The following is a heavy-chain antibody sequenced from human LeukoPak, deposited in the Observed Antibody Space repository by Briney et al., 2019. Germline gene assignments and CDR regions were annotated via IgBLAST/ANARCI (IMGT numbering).Heavy chain of an antibody. CDR1: GFTFSSYA. CDR3: AKDPNLPDYDILTGYRNWFDP. Sequence: RLRGSLRLSCAASGFTFSSYAMSWVRQAPGKGLEWVSAISGSGGSTYYADSVKGRFTISRDNSKNTLYLQMNSLRAEDTAVYYCAKDPNLPDYDILTGYRNWFDPWGQGTLVTVSS. J-gene: IGHJ5*02. CDR2: ISGSGGST. D-gene: IGHD3-9*01. V-gene: IGHV3-23*01.